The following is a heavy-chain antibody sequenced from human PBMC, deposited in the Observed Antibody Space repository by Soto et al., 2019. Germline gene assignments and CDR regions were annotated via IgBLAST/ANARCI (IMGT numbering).Heavy chain of an antibody. J-gene: IGHJ6*02. V-gene: IGHV2-70*01. CDR2: IDWEDNK. D-gene: IGHD3-3*01. Sequence: SGPTLVNPTHTLTLTYYFSGFSLRADGRCVSWTRQPPGKALEWLALIDWEDNKFYNTPLRTRLTLSMDNSKIQVVLTMTDMDPVDTTTYYCVRIRSGYSPSNYYDGLDVWGQGTTVTVSS. CDR3: VRIRSGYSPSNYYDGLDV. CDR1: GFSLRADGRC.